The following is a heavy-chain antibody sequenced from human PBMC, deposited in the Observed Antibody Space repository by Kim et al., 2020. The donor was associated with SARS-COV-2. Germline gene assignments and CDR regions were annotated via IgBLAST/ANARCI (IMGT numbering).Heavy chain of an antibody. CDR1: GYTFTGYY. CDR2: INPNSGGT. D-gene: IGHD3-10*01. V-gene: IGHV1-2*06. CDR3: ARDRWGYYGSGSPPGFDY. J-gene: IGHJ4*02. Sequence: ASVKVSCKASGYTFTGYYMHWVRQAPGQGLEWMGRINPNSGGTNYAQKFQGRVTMTRDTSISTAYMELSRLRSDDTAVYYCARDRWGYYGSGSPPGFDYWGQGTLLTVSS.